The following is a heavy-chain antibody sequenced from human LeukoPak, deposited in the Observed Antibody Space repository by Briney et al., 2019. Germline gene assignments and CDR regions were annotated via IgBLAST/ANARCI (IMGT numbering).Heavy chain of an antibody. CDR3: ARVYDFWSGYSQNFDY. CDR1: GYTFTSYA. Sequence: ASVKVSCKASGYTFTSYAMHWVRQAPGQGLEWMGWISAYNGNTNYAQKLQVRVTMTTDTSTSTAYMELRSLRSDDTAVYYCARVYDFWSGYSQNFDYWGQGTLVTVSS. CDR2: ISAYNGNT. D-gene: IGHD3-3*01. V-gene: IGHV1-18*01. J-gene: IGHJ4*02.